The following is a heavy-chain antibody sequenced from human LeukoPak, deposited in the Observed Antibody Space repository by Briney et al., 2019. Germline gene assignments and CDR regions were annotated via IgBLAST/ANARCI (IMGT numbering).Heavy chain of an antibody. D-gene: IGHD6-19*01. CDR2: IHHDGRI. CDR1: GGSIDSTNW. CDR3: ARVRVSRTHPRGYSSGWYVKDNWFDP. Sequence: KTSETLSLTCDVSGGSIDSTNWWNWVRQPPGKGLEWIGEIHHDGRINYNPSLKSRVTLSVDKSKNQFSLKLSSVTAADTAVYYCARVRVSRTHPRGYSSGWYVKDNWFDPWGQGTLVTVSS. V-gene: IGHV4/OR15-8*01. J-gene: IGHJ5*02.